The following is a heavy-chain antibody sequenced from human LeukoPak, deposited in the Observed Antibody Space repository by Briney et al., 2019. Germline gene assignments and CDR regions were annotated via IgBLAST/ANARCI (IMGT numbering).Heavy chain of an antibody. D-gene: IGHD6-13*01. J-gene: IGHJ4*02. CDR3: ARSARTYSSSWYFDY. V-gene: IGHV4-59*01. CDR1: GGSISSYY. Sequence: SETLSLTCTVSGGSISSYYWSWIRQPPGKGLEWIGYIYYSGSTNNNPSLTSRVTISVDTSKNQFSLKLSSVTAADTAVYYCARSARTYSSSWYFDYWGQGTLVTVSS. CDR2: IYYSGST.